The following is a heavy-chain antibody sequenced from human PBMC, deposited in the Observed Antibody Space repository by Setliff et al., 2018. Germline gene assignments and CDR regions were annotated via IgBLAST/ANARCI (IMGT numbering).Heavy chain of an antibody. CDR2: IYYSGST. J-gene: IGHJ3*02. D-gene: IGHD2-21*01. CDR1: GGSISSSSYY. V-gene: IGHV4-39*01. Sequence: SETLSLTCTVSGGSISSSSYYWGWIRQTPGKGLEWIGRIYYSGSTYYNPSLKSRVTISVDTSKNQFSLKLSSVTAADTAVYYCARSVVVIAYDAFDIWGQGTMVTVSS. CDR3: ARSVVVIAYDAFDI.